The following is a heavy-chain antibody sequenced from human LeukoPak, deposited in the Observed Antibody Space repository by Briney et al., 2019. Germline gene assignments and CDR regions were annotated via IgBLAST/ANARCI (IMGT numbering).Heavy chain of an antibody. Sequence: SETLSLTCTVSGGSISSSSYYWGWIRQPPGKGLEWIGYIYYSGSTNYKPSLKSRVTISVDTSKNQFSLKLSSVTAADTAVYYCARGGYYGSGNDFRFDPWGQGTLVTVSS. CDR2: IYYSGST. D-gene: IGHD3-10*01. V-gene: IGHV4-61*05. J-gene: IGHJ5*02. CDR3: ARGGYYGSGNDFRFDP. CDR1: GGSISSSSYY.